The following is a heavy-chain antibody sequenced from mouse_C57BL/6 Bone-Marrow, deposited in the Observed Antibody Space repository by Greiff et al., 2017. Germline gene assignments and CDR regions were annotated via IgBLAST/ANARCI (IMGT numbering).Heavy chain of an antibody. V-gene: IGHV5-4*01. D-gene: IGHD2-2*01. J-gene: IGHJ4*01. CDR2: ISDGGSYT. Sequence: EVQGVESGGGLVKPGGSLKLSCAASGFTFSSYAMSWVRQTPEKRLEWVATISDGGSYTYYPDNVKGRFTISRDNAKNHLYLQMSHLKSEDTAMYYCARVAYGFYAMDYWGQGTSVTVSS. CDR1: GFTFSSYA. CDR3: ARVAYGFYAMDY.